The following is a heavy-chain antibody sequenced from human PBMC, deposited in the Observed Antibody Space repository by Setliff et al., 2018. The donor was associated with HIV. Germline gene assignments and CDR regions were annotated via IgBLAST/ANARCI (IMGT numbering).Heavy chain of an antibody. V-gene: IGHV3-7*03. CDR2: IKQDASEI. Sequence: GGSLRLSCAASGFTFRNYWMTWVRQAPGKGLEWVANIKQDASEISYEDSVRGRFTISRDNAKSSLYLQMNSLRAEDTAVYYCARGTDYSGWFYDYWGQGTQVTVSS. CDR1: GFTFRNYW. J-gene: IGHJ4*02. D-gene: IGHD1-26*01. CDR3: ARGTDYSGWFYDY.